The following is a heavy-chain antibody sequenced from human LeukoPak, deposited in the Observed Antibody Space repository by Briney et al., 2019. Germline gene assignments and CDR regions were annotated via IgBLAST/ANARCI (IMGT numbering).Heavy chain of an antibody. D-gene: IGHD6-19*01. CDR2: IRSKTYGGTT. Sequence: PGGSLRLSCTASAFTFGDYAVSWFRQAPGKGLEWVSFIRSKTYGGTTEYAASVKGRFTISRDDSKSIAYLQMNSLKTEDTAVYYCTRFGIAVTDLLDYWGQGTLVTVSS. CDR1: AFTFGDYA. V-gene: IGHV3-49*03. CDR3: TRFGIAVTDLLDY. J-gene: IGHJ4*02.